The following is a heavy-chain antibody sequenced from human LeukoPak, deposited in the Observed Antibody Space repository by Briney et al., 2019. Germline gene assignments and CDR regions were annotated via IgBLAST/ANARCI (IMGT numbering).Heavy chain of an antibody. CDR1: GFPFTSYA. CDR2: ISGIGSST. Sequence: GGSLRLSCAASGFPFTSYAMSWVRRAPGKGLEWVSGISGIGSSTYYADSVKGRFTISRDISRNTLYLQMNSLRAEDTAVYYCAKATISGVNDYWGQGPLVTVSS. D-gene: IGHD3-3*01. J-gene: IGHJ4*02. V-gene: IGHV3-23*01. CDR3: AKATISGVNDY.